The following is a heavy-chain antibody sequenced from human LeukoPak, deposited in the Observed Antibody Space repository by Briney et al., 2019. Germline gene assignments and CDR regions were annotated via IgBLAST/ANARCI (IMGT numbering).Heavy chain of an antibody. J-gene: IGHJ4*02. V-gene: IGHV1-2*02. Sequence: ASLKVSCTASGYTFTAYYMHWVRQAPGQGLEWMGWINPNSGGTNYAQKFQGRVTMNRDTSISTAYMELSRLRSDDTAVYYCARDLIVGATTLDYWGQGTLVTVSS. CDR3: ARDLIVGATTLDY. CDR1: GYTFTAYY. CDR2: INPNSGGT. D-gene: IGHD1-26*01.